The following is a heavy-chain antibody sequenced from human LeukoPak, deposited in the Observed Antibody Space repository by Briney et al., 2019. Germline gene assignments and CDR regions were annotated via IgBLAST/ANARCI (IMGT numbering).Heavy chain of an antibody. Sequence: GSLRLSSAPSVVAFSIDTTSSVRQTPGERLECVSGISSSGGSTYYADSVKGRFTISRENSKTMLYLQMNSLSAEDTAVYYCAKAGSSTTCRRFDYWGQGTLVTVSS. CDR1: VVAFSIDT. CDR2: ISSSGGST. CDR3: AKAGSSTTCRRFDY. J-gene: IGHJ4*02. D-gene: IGHD2-2*01. V-gene: IGHV3-23*01.